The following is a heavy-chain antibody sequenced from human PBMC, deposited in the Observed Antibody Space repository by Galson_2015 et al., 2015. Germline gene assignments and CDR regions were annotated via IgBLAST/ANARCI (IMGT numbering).Heavy chain of an antibody. Sequence: SLRLSCAASGFTFSTYAMSWVRQAPGKGLEWVSAISGSGGSTYYADSVKGRFTISRDNSKNTLSLQMNSLRAEDTALYYCAKGAVACNPIWYGMDVWGQGTTVTVSS. J-gene: IGHJ6*02. D-gene: IGHD6-19*01. CDR3: AKGAVACNPIWYGMDV. CDR2: ISGSGGST. CDR1: GFTFSTYA. V-gene: IGHV3-23*01.